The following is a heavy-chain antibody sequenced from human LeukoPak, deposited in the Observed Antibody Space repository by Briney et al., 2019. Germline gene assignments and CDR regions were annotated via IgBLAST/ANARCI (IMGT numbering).Heavy chain of an antibody. D-gene: IGHD1-7*01. Sequence: SETLSLTCTVSGGSISSYCWSWIPQPPGKGLEWIGYIYYSGSTNYNPSLKSRVTISVDTSRNQFSLKLSSVTAADTAVYYCARTYNWNYEAFDIWGQGTMVTVSS. CDR1: GGSISSYC. V-gene: IGHV4-59*08. CDR3: ARTYNWNYEAFDI. J-gene: IGHJ3*02. CDR2: IYYSGST.